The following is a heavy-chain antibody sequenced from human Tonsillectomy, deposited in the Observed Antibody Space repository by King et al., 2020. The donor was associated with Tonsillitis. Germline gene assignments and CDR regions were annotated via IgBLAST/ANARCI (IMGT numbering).Heavy chain of an antibody. CDR1: GYMFTNSW. CDR3: ARQGDMGSSDGWDY. D-gene: IGHD6-19*01. V-gene: IGHV5-51*01. J-gene: IGHJ4*02. CDR2: IYPGYSDT. Sequence: VQLVESGAEVKKPGESLTISCKGSGYMFTNSWIGWVRQMPGKSLEWMGIIYPGYSDTRYSPSFQGRVTISPDKSISTAYLQWSSLKASDTAMYYCARQGDMGSSDGWDYWGQGTLITVSS.